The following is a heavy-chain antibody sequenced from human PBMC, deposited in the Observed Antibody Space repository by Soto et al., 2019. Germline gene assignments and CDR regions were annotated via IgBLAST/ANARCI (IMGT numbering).Heavy chain of an antibody. Sequence: SVKVSCKASGGTFSSYAISWVRQAPGQGLEWMGGIIPIFGTANYAQKFQGRVTITADESTSTAYMELSSLRSEDTAVYYCARDGMGIVVVPAADYGMDVWGQGTPVTVSS. J-gene: IGHJ6*02. CDR3: ARDGMGIVVVPAADYGMDV. CDR2: IIPIFGTA. D-gene: IGHD2-2*03. CDR1: GGTFSSYA. V-gene: IGHV1-69*13.